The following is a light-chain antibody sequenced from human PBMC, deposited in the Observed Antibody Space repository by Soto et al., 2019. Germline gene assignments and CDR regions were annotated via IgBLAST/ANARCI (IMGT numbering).Light chain of an antibody. CDR1: QNIRSR. Sequence: DIQMTQSPASLSASVGDRVTITCRASQNIRSRLAWFQQKPGKAPXLLIYDDSSLESGVPQRFSSSGSGTALTLTISSLQTEDFSTYYCQQYHSYWTFGQGTKV. CDR3: QQYHSYWT. CDR2: DDS. J-gene: IGKJ1*01. V-gene: IGKV1-5*01.